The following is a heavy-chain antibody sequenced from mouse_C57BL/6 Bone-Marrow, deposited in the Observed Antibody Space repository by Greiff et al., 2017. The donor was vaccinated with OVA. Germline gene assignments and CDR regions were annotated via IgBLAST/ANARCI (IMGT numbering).Heavy chain of an antibody. D-gene: IGHD1-1*01. CDR2: IDPSDSYT. J-gene: IGHJ3*01. V-gene: IGHV1-69*01. Sequence: QVQLQQPGAELVMPGASVKLSCKASGYTFTSYWMHWVKQRPGQGLEWIGEIDPSDSYTNYNQKFKGKSTLTVDKSSSTAYMQLSSLTSEDSAVYYCARSANYYGSSPWFAYWGQGTLVTVSA. CDR3: ARSANYYGSSPWFAY. CDR1: GYTFTSYW.